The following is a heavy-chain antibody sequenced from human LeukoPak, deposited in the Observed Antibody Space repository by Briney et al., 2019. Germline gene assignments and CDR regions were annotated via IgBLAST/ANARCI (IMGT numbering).Heavy chain of an antibody. CDR2: ISYDGSNK. J-gene: IGHJ4*02. D-gene: IGHD4-17*01. V-gene: IGHV3-30-3*01. Sequence: GRSLRLSCAASGFTFSSYAMHWVRQAPGKGLEWVAVISYDGSNKYYADSVKGRFTISRDNSKNTLYLQMNSLRAEDTAVYYCAREDYGDYSRGLFDYWGQGTLVTVSS. CDR1: GFTFSSYA. CDR3: AREDYGDYSRGLFDY.